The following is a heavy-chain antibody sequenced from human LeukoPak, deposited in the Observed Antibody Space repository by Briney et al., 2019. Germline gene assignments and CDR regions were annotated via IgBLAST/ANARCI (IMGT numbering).Heavy chain of an antibody. CDR2: ISGSGGST. CDR3: AKDPLAYCSCWSCYLNWFDP. V-gene: IGHV3-23*01. CDR1: GFTFSRYA. D-gene: IGHD2-15*01. J-gene: IGHJ5*02. Sequence: GGSLRLSCAASGFTFSRYAMSWVRQAPGKGLEWVSAISGSGGSTYYADSVKGRFTISRDNSKNTLYLQMNSLRAEDTAVYYRAKDPLAYCSCWSCYLNWFDPWGQGTLVTVSS.